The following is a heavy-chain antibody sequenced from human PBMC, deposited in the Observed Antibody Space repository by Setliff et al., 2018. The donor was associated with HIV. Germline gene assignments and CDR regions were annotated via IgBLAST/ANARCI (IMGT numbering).Heavy chain of an antibody. Sequence: ASETLSLTCTVSGGSISSTTYWGWIRQSPGAGLEWIGNINCSGDTYNNPSLKGRVTISLDSSKNQFPLNLTSVTAADTAVYYCARTPYGEQSHFHYWGQGTLVTVS. CDR3: ARTPYGEQSHFHY. J-gene: IGHJ4*02. V-gene: IGHV4-39*06. CDR1: GGSISSTTY. D-gene: IGHD4-17*01. CDR2: INCSGDT.